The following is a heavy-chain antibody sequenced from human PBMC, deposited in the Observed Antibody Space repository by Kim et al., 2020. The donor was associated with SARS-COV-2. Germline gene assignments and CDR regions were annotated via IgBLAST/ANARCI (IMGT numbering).Heavy chain of an antibody. Sequence: GGSLRLSCAASGFTVSSNYMSWVRQAPGKGLEWVSVIYSGGSTYYADSVKGRFTISRDNSKNTLYLQMNSLRAEDTAVYYCARALWWSYDAFDIWGQGTMVTVSS. D-gene: IGHD2-21*01. CDR2: IYSGGST. V-gene: IGHV3-53*01. CDR1: GFTVSSNY. J-gene: IGHJ3*02. CDR3: ARALWWSYDAFDI.